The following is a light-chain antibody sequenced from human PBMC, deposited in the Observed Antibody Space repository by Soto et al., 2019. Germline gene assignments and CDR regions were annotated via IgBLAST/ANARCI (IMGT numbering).Light chain of an antibody. CDR2: QAS. CDR1: QSISSW. J-gene: IGKJ1*01. CDR3: QQYNSYPWS. V-gene: IGKV1-5*03. Sequence: DIQMTQSPSTLSASVGDRVTITCRASQSISSWLAWYQQKPGKAPKLLIYQASSLESGVPSRFSGSGSGTAVTLTISTLPPDDFATYYCQQYNSYPWSFGQGTKVEIK.